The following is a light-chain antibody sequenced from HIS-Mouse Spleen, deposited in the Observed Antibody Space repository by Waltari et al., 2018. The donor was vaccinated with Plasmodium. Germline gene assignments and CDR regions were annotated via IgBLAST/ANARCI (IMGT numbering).Light chain of an antibody. CDR2: DVS. V-gene: IGLV2-14*03. Sequence: QSALTQPASVSGSPGPSITISCTGTSSDVGGYNYVSWYQQHPGKAPKLMIYDVSNRPSWVFNRFSGSKSCNTASLTISGLQAEDEADYYCSSYTSSSTPWVFGGGTKLTVL. CDR1: SSDVGGYNY. J-gene: IGLJ3*02. CDR3: SSYTSSSTPWV.